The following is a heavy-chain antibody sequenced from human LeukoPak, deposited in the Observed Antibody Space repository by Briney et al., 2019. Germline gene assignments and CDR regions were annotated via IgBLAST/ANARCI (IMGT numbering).Heavy chain of an antibody. J-gene: IGHJ6*03. CDR1: GGTFTSYA. D-gene: IGHD2-2*01. CDR2: IIPIFGTA. Sequence: SVKVSCKASGGTFTSYAISWVRQAPGQGLGWMGGIIPIFGTANYAQKFQGRVTITADESTSTAYMELSSLRSEDTAVYYCARMGRYCSSTSCYRYYYYYMDVWGKGTTVTVSS. CDR3: ARMGRYCSSTSCYRYYYYYMDV. V-gene: IGHV1-69*13.